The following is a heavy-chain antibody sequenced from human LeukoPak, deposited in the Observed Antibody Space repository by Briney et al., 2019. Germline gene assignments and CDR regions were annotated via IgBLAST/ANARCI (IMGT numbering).Heavy chain of an antibody. D-gene: IGHD3-22*01. CDR2: IKHSGRT. V-gene: IGHV4-34*01. CDR1: GGSFSGHY. Sequence: SETLSLTCAVYGGSFSGHYWSWIRQPPGKGLEWIGEIKHSGRTNYNPSLKSRVTISVDTSKNQFSLKLSSVTAADTAVYYCARLGNYYDSSCYAWGQGTLVTVSS. J-gene: IGHJ5*02. CDR3: ARLGNYYDSSCYA.